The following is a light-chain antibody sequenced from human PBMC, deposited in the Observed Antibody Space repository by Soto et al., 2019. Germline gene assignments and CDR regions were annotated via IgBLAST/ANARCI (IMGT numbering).Light chain of an antibody. CDR1: QDISNY. CDR2: DAA. V-gene: IGKV1-33*01. CDR3: QHDDDLRLS. Sequence: DFQMTPSPSSLSASVGDIVTITCQARQDISNYLIWYQQKQGKAPKLVIYDAANLGTGVTSRFSGSGSWTDFTFTISSLQPKDIAPYYCQHDDDLRLSFGGGTKVYIK. J-gene: IGKJ4*01.